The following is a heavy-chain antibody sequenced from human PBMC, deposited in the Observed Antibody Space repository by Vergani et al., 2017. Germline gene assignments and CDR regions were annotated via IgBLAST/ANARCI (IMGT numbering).Heavy chain of an antibody. CDR2: LSASDRRT. Sequence: EVQLLESGGDLVQPGGYLRLSCAASGFTFIMHAMSWVRQAPGKGLEWVSTLSASDRRTHYADSVKGRFTISRDISKNTLFLHMNSLRPEDTAVYYCAKVGRSGVAGTLSPFDILGQGTMVTGSS. CDR1: GFTFIMHA. J-gene: IGHJ3*02. D-gene: IGHD6-19*01. V-gene: IGHV3-23*01. CDR3: AKVGRSGVAGTLSPFDI.